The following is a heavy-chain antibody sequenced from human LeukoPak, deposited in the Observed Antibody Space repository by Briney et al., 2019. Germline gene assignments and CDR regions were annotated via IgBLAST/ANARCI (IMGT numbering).Heavy chain of an antibody. CDR2: IYTSGST. J-gene: IGHJ4*02. CDR3: ARDGYNYRRFDY. Sequence: PSQTLSLTCTLSGRSISSGSYYWSWLRQPAGKGLEWIGRIYTSGSTNYNPSLKSRVTISVDTSKNQFSLKLSSVTAADTAVYYCARDGYNYRRFDYWGQGTLVTVSS. V-gene: IGHV4-61*02. D-gene: IGHD5-24*01. CDR1: GRSISSGSYY.